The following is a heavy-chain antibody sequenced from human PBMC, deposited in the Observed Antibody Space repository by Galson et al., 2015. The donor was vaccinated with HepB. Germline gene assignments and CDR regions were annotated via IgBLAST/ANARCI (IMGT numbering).Heavy chain of an antibody. CDR1: GGSISSYY. J-gene: IGHJ6*02. CDR2: IYYSGST. CDR3: ARDVGGWYRWDYGMDV. D-gene: IGHD6-19*01. V-gene: IGHV4-59*01. Sequence: LSLTCTVSGGSISSYYWSWIRQPPGKGLEWIGYIYYSGSTNYNPSLKSRVTISVDTSKNQFSLKLSSVTAADTAVYYCARDVGGWYRWDYGMDVWGQGTTVTVSS.